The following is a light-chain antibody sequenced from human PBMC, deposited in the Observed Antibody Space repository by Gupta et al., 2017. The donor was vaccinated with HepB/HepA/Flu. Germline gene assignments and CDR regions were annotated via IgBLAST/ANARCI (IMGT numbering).Light chain of an antibody. J-gene: IGLJ3*02. CDR3: VLYMGSGIWV. Sequence: QPVVTQEPSFSVSPGGTVTLTCGLSSGSVSTSYYPSWYQQTPGQPPRTVIYSTNTRSSGVPDRFSGSILGNKAALTITGAQADDESDYYCVLYMGSGIWVFGGGTKLTVL. CDR1: SGSVSTSYY. CDR2: STN. V-gene: IGLV8-61*01.